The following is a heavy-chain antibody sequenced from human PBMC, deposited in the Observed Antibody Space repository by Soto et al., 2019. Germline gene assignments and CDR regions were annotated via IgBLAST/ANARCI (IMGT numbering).Heavy chain of an antibody. Sequence: EVQLLESGGGLVQPGGSLRLSCAASGFTFSSYAMSWVRQAPGKGLEWVSAISGSGGSTYYADSVKGRFTISRDNSKNTLYLQMNSLSAEDTAVYYCAKQVTYHLWPQSNNFDYWGQGTLVTVSS. D-gene: IGHD4-4*01. CDR3: AKQVTYHLWPQSNNFDY. CDR1: GFTFSSYA. V-gene: IGHV3-23*01. J-gene: IGHJ4*02. CDR2: ISGSGGST.